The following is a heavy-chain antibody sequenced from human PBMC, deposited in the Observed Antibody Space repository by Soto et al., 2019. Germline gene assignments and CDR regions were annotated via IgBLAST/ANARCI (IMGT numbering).Heavy chain of an antibody. Sequence: EVQLVESGGGVVRPGGSLRLSCAASGFTFDDYGMSWVRQAPGKGLEWVSGINWNGGSTGYADSVKGRFTISRDNAKNSLYLQMNSLRAEDTALYSCTRGHYDSSGYYSEVGYWGQGNLVTVSS. CDR3: TRGHYDSSGYYSEVGY. J-gene: IGHJ4*02. CDR2: INWNGGST. V-gene: IGHV3-20*04. D-gene: IGHD3-22*01. CDR1: GFTFDDYG.